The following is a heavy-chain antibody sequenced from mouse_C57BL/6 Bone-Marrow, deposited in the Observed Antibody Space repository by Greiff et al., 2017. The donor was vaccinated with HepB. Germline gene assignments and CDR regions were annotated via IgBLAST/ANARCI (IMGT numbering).Heavy chain of an antibody. CDR2: INPNYGTT. CDR1: GYSFTDYN. J-gene: IGHJ4*01. CDR3: ASYGNYVYYYAMDY. D-gene: IGHD2-1*01. Sequence: VQLKESGPELVKPGASVKISCKASGYSFTDYNMNWVKQSNGKSLEWIGVINPNYGTTSYNQKLKGKATLTVDQSSSTAYMQRNSLTSEDSAVYYCASYGNYVYYYAMDYWGQGTSVTVSS. V-gene: IGHV1-39*01.